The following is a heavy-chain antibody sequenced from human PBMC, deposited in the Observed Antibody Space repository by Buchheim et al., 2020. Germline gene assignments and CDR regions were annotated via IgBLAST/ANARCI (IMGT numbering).Heavy chain of an antibody. CDR3: ATNMDLWFGELTPLDY. V-gene: IGHV3-30*03. J-gene: IGHJ4*02. CDR1: GFTFSSYG. Sequence: QVQLVESGGGVVQPGRSLRLSCAASGFTFSSYGMHWVRQAPGKGLEWVAVISYDGSNKYYADSVKGRFTISRDNSKKTLYLQMNSLRAEDTAVYYCATNMDLWFGELTPLDYWGQGTL. CDR2: ISYDGSNK. D-gene: IGHD3-10*01.